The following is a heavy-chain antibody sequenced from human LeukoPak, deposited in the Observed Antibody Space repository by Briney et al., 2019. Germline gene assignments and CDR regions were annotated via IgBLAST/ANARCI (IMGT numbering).Heavy chain of an antibody. CDR2: IYPGNSDT. CDR1: AYSFVTYC. J-gene: IGHJ4*02. CDR3: VRLSVSGFDY. Sequence: GESPKISCRASAYSFVTYCVDWVRQMPGKPREWMGIIYPGNSDTRYSPSLQGQVTISADTSISTAYLQWGSLKASDTAMYYCVRLSVSGFDYWGQGTLVTVSS. V-gene: IGHV5-51*01. D-gene: IGHD1-26*01.